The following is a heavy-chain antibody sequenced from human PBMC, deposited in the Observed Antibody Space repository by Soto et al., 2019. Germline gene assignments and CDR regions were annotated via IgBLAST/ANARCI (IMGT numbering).Heavy chain of an antibody. CDR1: GFTFSSYA. Sequence: GGSLRLSCAASGFTFSSYAMHWVRQAPGKGLEWVAVISYDGSSKYYADSVKGRFTISRDNSKNTLYLQMHSLRAEDTAVYYCARDVPLAVVAASADAFDIWGQGTMVTVSS. D-gene: IGHD2-15*01. CDR3: ARDVPLAVVAASADAFDI. CDR2: ISYDGSSK. V-gene: IGHV3-30-3*01. J-gene: IGHJ3*02.